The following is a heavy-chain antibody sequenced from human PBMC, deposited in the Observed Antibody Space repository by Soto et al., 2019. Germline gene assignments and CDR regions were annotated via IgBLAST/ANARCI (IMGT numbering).Heavy chain of an antibody. Sequence: GGSLRLSCAASGFIFTSYAMSWVRQGPGKGLEWVSGISGSAGSTYYADSVKGRFTISRDNSKNTLYLQMNSLRAEDTAVYYCAKEGIATYAPYYMDVWGKGTTVTVSS. V-gene: IGHV3-23*01. D-gene: IGHD2-21*01. J-gene: IGHJ6*03. CDR1: GFIFTSYA. CDR2: ISGSAGST. CDR3: AKEGIATYAPYYMDV.